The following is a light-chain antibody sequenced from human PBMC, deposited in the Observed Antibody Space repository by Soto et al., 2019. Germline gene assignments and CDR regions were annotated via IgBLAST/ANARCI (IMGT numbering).Light chain of an antibody. J-gene: IGKJ1*01. CDR1: QTIRKS. CDR2: GAS. CDR3: QQYNSYSRT. V-gene: IGKV1-5*01. Sequence: DIQMTQSPSSLSASVGDTISITCRSFQTIRKSLNWYQQRPGKAPKLLIFGASSLHNGVPSRFSGSGSGTEFTLTISSLQPDDFATYYCQQYNSYSRTFGQGTKGDIK.